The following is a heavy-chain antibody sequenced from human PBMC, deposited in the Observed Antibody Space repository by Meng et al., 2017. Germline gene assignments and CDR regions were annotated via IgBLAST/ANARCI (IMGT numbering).Heavy chain of an antibody. J-gene: IGHJ4*02. V-gene: IGHV3-9*01. CDR3: AKAYYDSSGYIGEGFDY. Sequence: SLKISCAASGFTFDDYAMHWVRQAPGKGPEWVSGISWNSGSIGYADSVKGRFTISRDNAKNSLYLQMNSLRAEDTALYYCAKAYYDSSGYIGEGFDYWGQGTLVTVSS. CDR2: ISWNSGSI. D-gene: IGHD3-22*01. CDR1: GFTFDDYA.